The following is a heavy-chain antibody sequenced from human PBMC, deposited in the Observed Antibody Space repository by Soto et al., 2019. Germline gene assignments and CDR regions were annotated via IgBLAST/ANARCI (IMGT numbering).Heavy chain of an antibody. CDR3: AREQYDFWSGYSDYYYYYGMDV. CDR1: GGSFSGYY. CDR2: INHSGST. Sequence: SETLSLTCAVYGGSFSGYYWSWIRQPPGKGLEWIGEINHSGSTNYNPSLKSRVTISVDTSKNQFSLKLSSVTAADTAVYYCAREQYDFWSGYSDYYYYYGMDVWGQGTTVTVPS. J-gene: IGHJ6*02. D-gene: IGHD3-3*01. V-gene: IGHV4-34*01.